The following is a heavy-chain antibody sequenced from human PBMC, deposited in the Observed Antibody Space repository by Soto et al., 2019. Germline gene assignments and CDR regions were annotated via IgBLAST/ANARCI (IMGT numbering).Heavy chain of an antibody. V-gene: IGHV3-53*01. CDR3: ARDGSKSDGGTDFDY. J-gene: IGHJ4*02. D-gene: IGHD2-15*01. CDR2: IHIDGNT. CDR1: GFSVSNNH. Sequence: PGGSLRLSCAASGFSVSNNHMSWVRQAPGKGLEWVSLIHIDGNTYYTDAVKGRFTISRDYSKNTLFLQMNNLRAEDTAVYYCARDGSKSDGGTDFDYWGQGTLVTVSS.